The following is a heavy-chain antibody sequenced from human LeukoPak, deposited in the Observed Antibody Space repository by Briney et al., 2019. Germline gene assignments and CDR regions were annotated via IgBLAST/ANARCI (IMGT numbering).Heavy chain of an antibody. V-gene: IGHV3-21*01. CDR1: GFTFSSYS. D-gene: IGHD3-22*01. Sequence: GGSLRVSCAASGFTFSSYSMNWVRQAPRKGLEWVSSISSSSSSIYYADSVKGRFTISRDNAKNSLYLQMNSLRAEDTAVYYCARGYFQGAFDLWGRGTLVTVSS. CDR2: ISSSSSSI. J-gene: IGHJ2*01. CDR3: ARGYFQGAFDL.